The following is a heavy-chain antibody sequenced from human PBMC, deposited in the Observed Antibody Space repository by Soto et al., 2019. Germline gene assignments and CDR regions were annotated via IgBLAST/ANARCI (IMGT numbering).Heavy chain of an antibody. Sequence: GGSLRLSCAASGFTFSSYGMHWVHQAPGKGLEWVAVIWYDGSNKYYADSVKGRFTISRDNSKNTLYLQMNSLRAEDTAVYYCARDKYVVVWPVATPLYYYMDVWGKGTTVTVSS. J-gene: IGHJ6*03. CDR3: ARDKYVVVWPVATPLYYYMDV. V-gene: IGHV3-33*01. D-gene: IGHD5-12*01. CDR2: IWYDGSNK. CDR1: GFTFSSYG.